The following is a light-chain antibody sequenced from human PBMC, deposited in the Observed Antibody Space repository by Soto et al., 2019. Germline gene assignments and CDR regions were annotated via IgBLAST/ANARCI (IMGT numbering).Light chain of an antibody. V-gene: IGLV1-44*01. Sequence: QSVLTQPPSASGTPGQRVTISCSGSSSNIGRNTVNWYQQLPGTAPKVLIYSNNQRPSGVPDRLSGSKSGTSASLAISGLQSEDEADYYCAAWDDGLNAVVFGGGTKLTVL. CDR3: AAWDDGLNAVV. CDR2: SNN. J-gene: IGLJ2*01. CDR1: SSNIGRNT.